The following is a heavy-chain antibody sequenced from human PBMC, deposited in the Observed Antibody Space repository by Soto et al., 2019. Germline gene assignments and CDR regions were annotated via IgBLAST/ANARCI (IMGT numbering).Heavy chain of an antibody. D-gene: IGHD2-2*01. J-gene: IGHJ5*02. V-gene: IGHV1-8*01. CDR3: ARTLFCSSTSCYASWFDP. Sequence: GASVKVSCKASGYTFTSYDINWVRQATGQGLEWMGWMNPNSGNTGYAQKFQGRVTMTRNTSISTAYMELSSLRSEDTAVYYCARTLFCSSTSCYASWFDPWGQGTPVIGSS. CDR2: MNPNSGNT. CDR1: GYTFTSYD.